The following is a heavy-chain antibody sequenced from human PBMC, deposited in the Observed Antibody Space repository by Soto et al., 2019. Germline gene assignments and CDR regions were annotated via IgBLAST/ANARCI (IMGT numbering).Heavy chain of an antibody. D-gene: IGHD2-8*01. V-gene: IGHV3-33*01. Sequence: VGSLRLSCAASGFTFSSYGMHWVRQAPGKGLEWVAVIWYDGSNKYYADSVKGRFTISRDNAKNTLYLQMNSLRAEDTAVYYCAREVNGTYGWLDPWGQGTLVTVSS. CDR2: IWYDGSNK. CDR3: AREVNGTYGWLDP. CDR1: GFTFSSYG. J-gene: IGHJ5*02.